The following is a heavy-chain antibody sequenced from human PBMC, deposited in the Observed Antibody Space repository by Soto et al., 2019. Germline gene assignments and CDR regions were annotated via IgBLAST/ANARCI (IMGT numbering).Heavy chain of an antibody. D-gene: IGHD6-25*01. CDR1: GFTFSNYA. V-gene: IGHV3-23*01. CDR3: ARNLTQRGGMDV. J-gene: IGHJ6*02. Sequence: PGGSLRLSCEASGFTFSNYAMTWVRQGPGQGLEWVAAISGSGFITYYADSVKGRFTISRDNSKNTLYLQMDSLTAEDTAIYYCARNLTQRGGMDVSGQGTTVTVSS. CDR2: ISGSGFIT.